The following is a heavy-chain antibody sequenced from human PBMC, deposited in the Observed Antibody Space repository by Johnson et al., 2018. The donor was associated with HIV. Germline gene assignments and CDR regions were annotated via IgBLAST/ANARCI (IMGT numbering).Heavy chain of an antibody. CDR2: ISWNSGSI. Sequence: VQLVESGGGVVQPGRSLRLSCAASGFTFDDYAMHWVRQAPGKGLEWVSGISWNSGSIGYADSVKGRFTISRDNAKNSLYLQMHSLRVEDTAVYYCARERRTDYDYDAFDIWGQGTMVTVSS. J-gene: IGHJ3*02. V-gene: IGHV3-9*01. CDR1: GFTFDDYA. D-gene: IGHD4-17*01. CDR3: ARERRTDYDYDAFDI.